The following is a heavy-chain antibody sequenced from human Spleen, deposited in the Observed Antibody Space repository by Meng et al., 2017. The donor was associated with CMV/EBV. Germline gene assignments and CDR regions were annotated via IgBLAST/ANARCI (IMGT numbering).Heavy chain of an antibody. Sequence: GESLKISCAASGFTFSSYAMHWVRQAPGKGLEWVAFIRYDESDEYYADSVKGRFTISRDNSRNTLYLQMNSLRAEDTAIYYCAKDFIVLVPRGMDVWGQGTTVTVSS. J-gene: IGHJ6*02. CDR1: GFTFSSYA. D-gene: IGHD2-2*01. CDR2: IRYDESDE. CDR3: AKDFIVLVPRGMDV. V-gene: IGHV3-30*02.